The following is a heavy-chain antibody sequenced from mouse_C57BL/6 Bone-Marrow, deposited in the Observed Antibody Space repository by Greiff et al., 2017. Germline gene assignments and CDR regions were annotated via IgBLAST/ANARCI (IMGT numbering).Heavy chain of an antibody. Sequence: VQLQQSGAELVKPGASVKISCKASGYAFSSYWMNWVKQRPGQGLEWIGLIYPGDGDTNSNGKFKGKATLTADKSSSTAYMQLSSLTSGDSAVYFCARLTALDYWGQGTTLTVSS. V-gene: IGHV1-80*01. D-gene: IGHD4-1*01. CDR1: GYAFSSYW. CDR2: IYPGDGDT. J-gene: IGHJ2*01. CDR3: ARLTALDY.